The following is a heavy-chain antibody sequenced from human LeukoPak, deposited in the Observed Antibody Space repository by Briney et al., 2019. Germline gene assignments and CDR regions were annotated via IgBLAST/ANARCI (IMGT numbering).Heavy chain of an antibody. Sequence: GGSLRLSGAASGFTFGSYAMHWVRQAPGKGLEWVAVMSFDGTHIYYADSVKGRFTISRDNSKNTLYLQMNSLRAEDTAVYYCARCSGYGMDVWGQGTTVTVSS. CDR3: ARCSGYGMDV. J-gene: IGHJ6*02. CDR2: MSFDGTHI. D-gene: IGHD3-10*02. CDR1: GFTFGSYA. V-gene: IGHV3-30-3*01.